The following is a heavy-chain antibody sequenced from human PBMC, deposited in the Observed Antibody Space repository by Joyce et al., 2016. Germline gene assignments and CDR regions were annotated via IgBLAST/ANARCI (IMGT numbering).Heavy chain of an antibody. CDR2: IGSKSFGGTT. Sequence: EVQVVESGGGLVQPGRSLRLSCSTSGFTIGDYAMNWFGQAPGKGLEWVVCIGSKSFGGTTEYAASGKGRFTISRDDSKGIAYLQMDGRQIEDTAVYYCTRSMFGSNWFDPWGQGALVTVSS. CDR3: TRSMFGSNWFDP. D-gene: IGHD3-3*01. V-gene: IGHV3-49*03. CDR1: GFTIGDYA. J-gene: IGHJ5*02.